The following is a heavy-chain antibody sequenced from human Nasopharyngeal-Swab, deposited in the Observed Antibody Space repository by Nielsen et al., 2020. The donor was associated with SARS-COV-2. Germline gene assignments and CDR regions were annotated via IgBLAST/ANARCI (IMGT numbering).Heavy chain of an antibody. Sequence: GESLKISCAASGFIFSESAMHWLRQASGKGLEWVGRIGDKAHNYATTYAASVKGRFTISRDDSKNTAFLQMDSLNTEDTALYYCTTDYYFDYWGQGTLVTVSS. J-gene: IGHJ4*02. CDR2: IGDKAHNYAT. CDR1: GFIFSESA. V-gene: IGHV3-73*01. CDR3: TTDYYFDY. D-gene: IGHD4/OR15-4a*01.